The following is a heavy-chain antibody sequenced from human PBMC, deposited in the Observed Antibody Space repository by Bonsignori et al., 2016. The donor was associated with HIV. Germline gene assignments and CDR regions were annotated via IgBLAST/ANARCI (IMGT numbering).Heavy chain of an antibody. V-gene: IGHV3-30-3*01. CDR3: ARGMGGSSDIRDGAFDI. J-gene: IGHJ3*02. Sequence: VRQAPGKGLEWVAVISYDGSNKYYADSVKGRFTISRDNSKNTLYLQMNSLRAEDTAVYYCARGMGGSSDIRDGAFDIWGQGTMVTVSS. D-gene: IGHD2-2*01. CDR2: ISYDGSNK.